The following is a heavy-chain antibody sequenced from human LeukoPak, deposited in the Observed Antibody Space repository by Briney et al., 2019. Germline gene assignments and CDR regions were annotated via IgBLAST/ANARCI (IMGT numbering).Heavy chain of an antibody. D-gene: IGHD6-6*01. J-gene: IGHJ4*02. CDR1: GGSISSGDYY. CDR2: IYYSGST. Sequence: SETLSLTCTVSGGSISSGDYYWSWIRQPPGKGLEWIGYIYYSGSTNYNPSLKSRVTISVDTSKNQFSLKLSSVTAADTAVYYCAGASIAARRRSFDYWGQGTLVTVSS. CDR3: AGASIAARRRSFDY. V-gene: IGHV4-61*08.